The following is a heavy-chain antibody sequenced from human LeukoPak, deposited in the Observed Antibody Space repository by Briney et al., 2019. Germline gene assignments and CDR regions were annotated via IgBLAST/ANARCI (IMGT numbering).Heavy chain of an antibody. J-gene: IGHJ5*02. CDR1: GFTFSSYA. CDR3: TREPNWFDP. V-gene: IGHV3-15*01. Sequence: GGSLRLSCAASGFTFSSYAMSWVRQAPGKGLEWVGRSKSKTYGGTTQYAAPVKGRFTISRDDSKSALYLQMDSLKSEDTAVYYCTREPNWFDPWGQGTLVTVSS. CDR2: SKSKTYGGTT.